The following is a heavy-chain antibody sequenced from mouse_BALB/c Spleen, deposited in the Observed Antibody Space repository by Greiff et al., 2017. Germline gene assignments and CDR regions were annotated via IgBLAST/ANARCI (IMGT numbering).Heavy chain of an antibody. J-gene: IGHJ3*01. D-gene: IGHD1-2*01. CDR3: ARELRLLFAY. V-gene: IGHV1-7*01. CDR2: INPSTGYT. CDR1: GYTFTSYW. Sequence: LEESGAELAKPGASVKMSCKASGYTFTSYWMHWVKQRPGQGLEWIGYINPSTGYTEYNQKFKDKATLTADKSSSTAYMQLSSLTSEDSAVYYCARELRLLFAYWGQGTLVTVSA.